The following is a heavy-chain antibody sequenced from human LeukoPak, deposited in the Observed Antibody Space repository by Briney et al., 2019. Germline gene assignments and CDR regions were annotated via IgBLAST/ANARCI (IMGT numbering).Heavy chain of an antibody. V-gene: IGHV3-23*01. Sequence: GGSLRLSCAASGFIFSSYGMTWVRQAPGKGLEWVSTISSGGRNTYYADSVKGRFTISRDYSKNTLHLQMNSLRAEDTAVYYCAKGPLIEVAGTTWDYWGQGTLVTVSS. D-gene: IGHD6-19*01. CDR1: GFIFSSYG. J-gene: IGHJ4*02. CDR2: ISSGGRNT. CDR3: AKGPLIEVAGTTWDY.